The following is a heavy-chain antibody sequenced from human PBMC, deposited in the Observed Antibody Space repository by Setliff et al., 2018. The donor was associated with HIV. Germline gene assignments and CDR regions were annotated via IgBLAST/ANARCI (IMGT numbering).Heavy chain of an antibody. CDR3: AKVTSYYYYYMDV. D-gene: IGHD4-4*01. CDR1: GFTFSSYA. V-gene: IGHV3-23*01. CDR2: ISGSGGST. Sequence: LRLSCAASGFTFSSYAMSWVRQAPGKGLEWVSAISGSGGSTYYADSVKGRFTISRDNSKNTLYLQMNSLRAEDTAVYYCAKVTSYYYYYMDVWGKGTTVTVSS. J-gene: IGHJ6*03.